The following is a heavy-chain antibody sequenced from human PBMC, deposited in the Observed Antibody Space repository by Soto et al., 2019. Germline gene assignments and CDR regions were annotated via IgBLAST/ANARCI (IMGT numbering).Heavy chain of an antibody. D-gene: IGHD3-22*01. Sequence: SETLSLTCTVSGGSISSYYWSWIRQPPGKGLEWIGYIYYSGSTNYNPSLKSRVTISVDTSKNQFSLKLSSVTAADTAVYYCAGSWYDISGYYSLGVRFESCGQRSLVPVSS. V-gene: IGHV4-59*01. J-gene: IGHJ5*01. CDR2: IYYSGST. CDR1: GGSISSYY. CDR3: AGSWYDISGYYSLGVRFES.